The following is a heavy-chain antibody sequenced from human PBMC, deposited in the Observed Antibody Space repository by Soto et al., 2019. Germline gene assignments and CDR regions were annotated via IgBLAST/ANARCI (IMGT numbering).Heavy chain of an antibody. V-gene: IGHV3-23*01. CDR3: AKDQLGYYGSGSHYYYYGMDV. D-gene: IGHD3-10*01. CDR1: GFTFSSYA. J-gene: IGHJ6*04. Sequence: GSLRLSCAASGFTFSSYAMSWVRQAPGKGLEWVSAISGSGGSTYYADSVKGRFTISRDNSKNTLYLQMNSLRAEDTAVYYCAKDQLGYYGSGSHYYYYGMDVWGKGTTVTVSS. CDR2: ISGSGGST.